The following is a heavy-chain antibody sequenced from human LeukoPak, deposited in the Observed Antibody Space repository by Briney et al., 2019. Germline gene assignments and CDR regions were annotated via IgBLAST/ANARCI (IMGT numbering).Heavy chain of an antibody. Sequence: ASVKVSCKASGGTFSSYAISWVRQATGQGLEWMGWMNPNSGNTGYAQKFQGRVTMTRNTSISTAYMELSSLRSEDTAVYYCARGPRAALQPINWFDPWGQGTLVTVSS. J-gene: IGHJ5*02. V-gene: IGHV1-8*02. CDR1: GGTFSSYA. CDR2: MNPNSGNT. CDR3: ARGPRAALQPINWFDP. D-gene: IGHD2-2*02.